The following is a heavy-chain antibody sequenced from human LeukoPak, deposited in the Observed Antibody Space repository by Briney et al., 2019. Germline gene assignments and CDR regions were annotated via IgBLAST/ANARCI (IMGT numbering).Heavy chain of an antibody. CDR3: AKGLWFGELLSHFDY. V-gene: IGHV3-9*01. CDR2: ISWNSGSI. J-gene: IGHJ4*02. D-gene: IGHD3-10*01. CDR1: GFTFDDYA. Sequence: GGSLRLSCAASGFTFDDYAMHWVRQAPGKGLEWVSGISWNSGSIGYADSVKGRFTISRDNAKNSLYLQMNSLRAEDTALYYSAKGLWFGELLSHFDYWGQGTLVTVSS.